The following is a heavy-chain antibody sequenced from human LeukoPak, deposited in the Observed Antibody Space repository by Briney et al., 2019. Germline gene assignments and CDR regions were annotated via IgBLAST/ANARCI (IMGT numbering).Heavy chain of an antibody. CDR1: GFTLRYYQ. D-gene: IGHD3-10*01. J-gene: IGHJ6*04. V-gene: IGHV3-48*01. Sequence: GGSLRLSCATSGFTLRYYQMNWVRQAPGKGLEWVSYINVVNGAIYYADSVKGRFTISGDIATNSVYLQMNSLRAEDTALYYCVRDGNRGYDMDVWGKGTAVTVSS. CDR3: VRDGNRGYDMDV. CDR2: INVVNGAI.